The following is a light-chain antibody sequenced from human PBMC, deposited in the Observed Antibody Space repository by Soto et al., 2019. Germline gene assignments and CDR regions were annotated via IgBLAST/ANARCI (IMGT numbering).Light chain of an antibody. V-gene: IGLV2-23*01. CDR3: SSYAGYSTSVV. CDR1: SSDVGSYNL. CDR2: EAN. J-gene: IGLJ2*01. Sequence: QSALTQPASVSGSPGQSITISCTGTSSDVGSYNLVSWYQQHPGKAPKLMIYEANKRPSGVSNRFSGSKSGNTASLTISGLQPEDEAKYHCSSYAGYSTSVVFGGGTKLTVL.